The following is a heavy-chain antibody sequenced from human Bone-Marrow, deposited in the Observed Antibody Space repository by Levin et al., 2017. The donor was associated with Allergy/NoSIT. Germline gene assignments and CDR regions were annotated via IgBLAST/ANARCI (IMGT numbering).Heavy chain of an antibody. J-gene: IGHJ4*02. CDR1: GFTLSNWW. V-gene: IGHV3-74*01. CDR2: IEVDGTTT. CDR3: ATVTTWAHFDY. D-gene: IGHD4-17*01. Sequence: SCAASGFTLSNWWMHWVRQAPGKGLEWVSRIEVDGTTTKYADSVKGRFTISRDDAKNTLYLQMNSLTVDDTAVYYCATVTTWAHFDYWGQGTLVTVSS.